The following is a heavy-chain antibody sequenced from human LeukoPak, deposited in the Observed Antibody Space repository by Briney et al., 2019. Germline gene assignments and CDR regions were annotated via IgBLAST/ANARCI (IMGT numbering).Heavy chain of an antibody. Sequence: QTGGSLRLSCAASGFTFSTSAMSWVRQAPRKGLEWVSAISGSGTSTYYSDSVKGRFTISRDNSKHMLYLQMNSLRAEDTAVYYCTKGPRSIDYWGQGTLVTVSS. CDR1: GFTFSTSA. V-gene: IGHV3-23*01. CDR3: TKGPRSIDY. CDR2: ISGSGTST. D-gene: IGHD4-17*01. J-gene: IGHJ4*02.